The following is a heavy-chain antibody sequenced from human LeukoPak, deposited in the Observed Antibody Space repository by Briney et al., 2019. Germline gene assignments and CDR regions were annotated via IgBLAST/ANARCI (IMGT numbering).Heavy chain of an antibody. V-gene: IGHV3-30*04. CDR3: LRQQAEYDILTGLH. CDR1: GFTFSSYA. CDR2: ISYDGSNK. J-gene: IGHJ4*02. Sequence: GRSLRLSCAASGFTFSSYAMHWVRQAPGKGLEWVAVISYDGSNKYYADSVKGRFTISRDNSKNTLYLQMNSLRAEDTAVYYCLRQQAEYDILTGLHWGQGTLVTVSS. D-gene: IGHD3-9*01.